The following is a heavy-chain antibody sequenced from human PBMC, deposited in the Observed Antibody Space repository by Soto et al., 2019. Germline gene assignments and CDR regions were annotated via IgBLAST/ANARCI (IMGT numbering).Heavy chain of an antibody. CDR2: ISGSGGST. V-gene: IGHV3-23*01. D-gene: IGHD3-22*01. CDR1: GFTFSSYA. CDR3: AKDQLGYYDSSGYYLFDY. Sequence: PGGSLRLSCAASGFTFSSYAMSWVRQAPGKGLEWVSAISGSGGSTYYADSVKGRFTISRDNSKNTLYLQMNSLRAEDTAVYYCAKDQLGYYDSSGYYLFDYWGQGTLVTVSS. J-gene: IGHJ4*02.